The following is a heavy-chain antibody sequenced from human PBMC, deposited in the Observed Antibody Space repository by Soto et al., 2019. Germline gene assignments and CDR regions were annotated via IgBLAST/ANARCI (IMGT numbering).Heavy chain of an antibody. Sequence: SETLSLTCTVSGGSISSYFWSWTRQPAGKGLEWIGRIYTSGSTNYNPSLKSRVTMSVDTSKNQFSLRLSSVTAADTAVYYCARDGDFWSGSYAFDIWGQGTMVTVSS. J-gene: IGHJ3*02. V-gene: IGHV4-4*07. CDR1: GGSISSYF. CDR2: IYTSGST. CDR3: ARDGDFWSGSYAFDI. D-gene: IGHD3-3*01.